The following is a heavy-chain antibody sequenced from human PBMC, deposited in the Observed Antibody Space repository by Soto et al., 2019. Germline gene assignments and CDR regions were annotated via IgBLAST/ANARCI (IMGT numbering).Heavy chain of an antibody. D-gene: IGHD6-19*01. Sequence: SETLSLTCAVSGGSISSNKWWSWVRQPPGKGLEWIGEIYHSGSTNYNPSLKSRVTISVDKSKNQFSLKLSSVTAADTAVYFCARVAVSGTRFDYWGQGTLVTVS. CDR2: IYHSGST. V-gene: IGHV4-4*02. CDR3: ARVAVSGTRFDY. CDR1: GGSISSNKW. J-gene: IGHJ4*02.